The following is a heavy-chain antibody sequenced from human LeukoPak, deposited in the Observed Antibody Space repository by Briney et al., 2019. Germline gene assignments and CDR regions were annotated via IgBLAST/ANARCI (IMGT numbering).Heavy chain of an antibody. J-gene: IGHJ1*01. CDR3: AKDPYYYDSSGYYYAEYFQH. V-gene: IGHV3-23*01. Sequence: GGSLRLSCAASGFAFSNYAMSWVRQAPGKGLDWVSSISDSGASTYNADSVKGRFTISRDNSKNTLYLQMNSLRAEDTAVYYCAKDPYYYDSSGYYYAEYFQHWGQGTLVTVSS. CDR1: GFAFSNYA. D-gene: IGHD3-22*01. CDR2: ISDSGAST.